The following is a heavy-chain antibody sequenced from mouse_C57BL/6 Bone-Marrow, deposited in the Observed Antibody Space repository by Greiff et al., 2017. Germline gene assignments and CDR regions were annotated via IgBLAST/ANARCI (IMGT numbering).Heavy chain of an antibody. Sequence: ESGPGMVKPSQSLSLTCTVTGYSITSGYDWHWIRHFPGNKLEWMGYISYSGSTNYNPSLKSRISITHDTSKNHFFLKLNSVTTEDTATYYCARGGYGSSYEGYFDVWGTGTTVTVSS. D-gene: IGHD1-1*01. J-gene: IGHJ1*03. CDR1: GYSITSGYD. CDR3: ARGGYGSSYEGYFDV. CDR2: ISYSGST. V-gene: IGHV3-1*01.